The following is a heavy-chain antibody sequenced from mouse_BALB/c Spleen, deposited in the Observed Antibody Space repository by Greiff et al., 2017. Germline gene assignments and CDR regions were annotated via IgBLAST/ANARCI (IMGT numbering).Heavy chain of an antibody. CDR1: GYAFSSYW. J-gene: IGHJ4*01. CDR3: ARGEGKGYYAMDY. CDR2: IYPGDGDT. Sequence: QVQLKQSGAELVRPGSSVKISCKASGYAFSSYWMNWVKQRPGQGLEWIGQIYPGDGDTNYNGKFKGKATLTADESSSTAYMQLSSLTSEDSAVYFCARGEGKGYYAMDYWGQGTSVTVSS. D-gene: IGHD2-1*01. V-gene: IGHV1-80*01.